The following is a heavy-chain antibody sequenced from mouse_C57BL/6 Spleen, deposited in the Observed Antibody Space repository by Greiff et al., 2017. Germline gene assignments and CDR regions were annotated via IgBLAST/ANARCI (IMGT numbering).Heavy chain of an antibody. J-gene: IGHJ1*03. V-gene: IGHV5-9*01. CDR3: ARHGYYGSSPSWYFDV. D-gene: IGHD1-1*01. CDR1: GFTFSSYT. CDR2: ISGGGGNT. Sequence: EVKLVESGGGLVKPGGSLKLSCAASGFTFSSYTMSWVRQTPEKRLEWVATISGGGGNTYYPDSVKGRFTISRDNAKNTLYLQMSSLRSEDTALYYCARHGYYGSSPSWYFDVWGTGTTVTVSS.